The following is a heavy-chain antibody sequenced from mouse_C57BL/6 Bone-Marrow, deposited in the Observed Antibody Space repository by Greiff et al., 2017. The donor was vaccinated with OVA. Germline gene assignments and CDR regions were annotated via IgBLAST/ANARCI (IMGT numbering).Heavy chain of an antibody. CDR2: IRSKSNNYAT. Sequence: LGEAGGGLVQPKGSLKLSCAASGFSFNTYAMNWVRQAPGKGLEWVARIRSKSNNYATYYADSVKDRFTISRDDSESMLYLQMNNLKTEDTAMYYCVRLSMDYWGQGTSVTVSS. J-gene: IGHJ4*01. CDR1: GFSFNTYA. V-gene: IGHV10-1*01. CDR3: VRLSMDY.